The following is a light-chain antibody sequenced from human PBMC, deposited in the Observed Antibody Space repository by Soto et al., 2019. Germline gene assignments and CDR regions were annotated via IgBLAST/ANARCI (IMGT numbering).Light chain of an antibody. CDR3: QQYGSSPWT. CDR2: GAS. Sequence: EIVLTQSPGTLSLSPGDRATLSCRASQSVAANYSAWFQQKPGQAPRLLIYGASNRAPGIPDRFSGSGSGTDFTLTISRLDPEDFAVSYCQQYGSSPWTFGRGTKVEI. J-gene: IGKJ1*01. CDR1: QSVAANY. V-gene: IGKV3-20*01.